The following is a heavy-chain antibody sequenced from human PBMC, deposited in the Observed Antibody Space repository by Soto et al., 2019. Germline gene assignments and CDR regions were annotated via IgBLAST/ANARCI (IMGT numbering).Heavy chain of an antibody. Sequence: EVRLVESGGGLVQPGGSLRLSCAASGFTCSAHYMDWVRQAPGKGLEWVGRIRNQANSYTTEYAASVKGRFNTSRDDSQSSLYLQLTGMQTEDTAVHYCARASLTVPTANAFDYWGQGTLVTVSA. V-gene: IGHV3-72*01. CDR3: ARASLTVPTANAFDY. CDR2: IRNQANSYTT. D-gene: IGHD2-2*01. CDR1: GFTCSAHY. J-gene: IGHJ4*02.